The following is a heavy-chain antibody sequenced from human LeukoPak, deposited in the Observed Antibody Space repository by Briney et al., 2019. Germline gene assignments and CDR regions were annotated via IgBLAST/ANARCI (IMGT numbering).Heavy chain of an antibody. V-gene: IGHV3-53*01. D-gene: IGHD4-17*01. CDR3: ARGAGDPDAFDI. Sequence: GGSLRLSCTVSGFTVSSNSMSWVRQAPGKGLEWVSFIYSDNTHYSDSVKGRFTISRDNSKNTLYLQMNSLRAEDTAVYYCARGAGDPDAFDIWGQGTMVTVSS. CDR2: IYSDNT. J-gene: IGHJ3*02. CDR1: GFTVSSNS.